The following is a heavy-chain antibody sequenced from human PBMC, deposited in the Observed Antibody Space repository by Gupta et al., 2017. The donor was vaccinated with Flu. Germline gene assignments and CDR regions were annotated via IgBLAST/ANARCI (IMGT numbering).Heavy chain of an antibody. V-gene: IGHV3-48*01. D-gene: IGHD2-21*01. CDR2: ISGSSRTI. J-gene: IGHJ4*02. CDR3: ASDPDSPLIRVFDS. CDR1: GIRFSEFS. Sequence: QLVESGGGLVQPGGSLRLSCAASGIRFSEFSMNWVRQAPGKGLEWLSYISGSSRTIYYADSVKGRFTISRDNARNSLFLQMNSLRAEDTAVYYCASDPDSPLIRVFDSWGQGTLVSVSS.